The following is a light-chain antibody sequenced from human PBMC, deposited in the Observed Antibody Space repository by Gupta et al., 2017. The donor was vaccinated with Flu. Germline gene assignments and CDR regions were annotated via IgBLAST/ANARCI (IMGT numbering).Light chain of an antibody. CDR2: LGS. CDR1: QSLLHSNGYNY. CDR3: MQALQTPT. J-gene: IGKJ4*01. V-gene: IGKV2-28*01. Sequence: EIVMTQSLLSLPVTPVDPASISCRSSQSLLHSNGYNYLDWYLQKPGQSPQLLIYLGSNRASGVPDRFSGSGSGTDFTLKISRVEAEDVGVYYCMQALQTPTFGEGTKVEIK.